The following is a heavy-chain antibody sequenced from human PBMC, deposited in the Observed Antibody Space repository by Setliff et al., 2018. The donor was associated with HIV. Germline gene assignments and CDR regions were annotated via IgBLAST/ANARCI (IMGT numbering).Heavy chain of an antibody. V-gene: IGHV3-23*01. Sequence: LRLSCAASGFTFSNYAMSWVRQAPGKGLEWVSGISGSGGSTYYVDSVKGRFTISRDNSKNTLYLQMNSLGAADTAVYYCAKNIAGVCYSGLDYWGQGALVTVSS. CDR3: AKNIAGVCYSGLDY. D-gene: IGHD2-15*01. CDR1: GFTFSNYA. CDR2: ISGSGGST. J-gene: IGHJ4*02.